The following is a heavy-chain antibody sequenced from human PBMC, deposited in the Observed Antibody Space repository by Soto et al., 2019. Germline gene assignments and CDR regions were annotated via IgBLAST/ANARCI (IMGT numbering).Heavy chain of an antibody. V-gene: IGHV3-30*18. Sequence: QVQLVESGGGVVQPGRSLRLSCAASGFTFSSYGMHWVRQAPGKGLEWVAVISYDGSNKYYADSVKGRFTISRDNSKNTLYQQMNSLRAEDTAVYYCAKDGGGPYCSGGSCYSNYYGMDVWGQGTTVTVSS. CDR3: AKDGGGPYCSGGSCYSNYYGMDV. D-gene: IGHD2-15*01. J-gene: IGHJ6*02. CDR1: GFTFSSYG. CDR2: ISYDGSNK.